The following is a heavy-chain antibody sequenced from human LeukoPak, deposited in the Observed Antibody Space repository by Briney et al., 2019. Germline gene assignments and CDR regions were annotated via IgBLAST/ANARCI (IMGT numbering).Heavy chain of an antibody. CDR2: INHSGST. D-gene: IGHD4-17*01. Sequence: SETLSLTCAVYGGSFSGYYWSWIRQPPGKGLEWIGEINHSGSTNYNPSLKSRVTISVDTSKNQFSLKLSSVTAADTAVYYCAKGARPVTNKDFQYMDVWGKGTAVTVSS. CDR1: GGSFSGYY. J-gene: IGHJ6*03. V-gene: IGHV4-34*01. CDR3: AKGARPVTNKDFQYMDV.